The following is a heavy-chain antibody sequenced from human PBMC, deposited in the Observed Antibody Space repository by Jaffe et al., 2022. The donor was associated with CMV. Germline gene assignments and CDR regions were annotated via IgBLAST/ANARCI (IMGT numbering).Heavy chain of an antibody. D-gene: IGHD6-19*01. CDR3: AKHGSSGWYSPYGMDV. V-gene: IGHV3-30*18. Sequence: QVQLVESGGGVVQPGRSLRLSCAASGFTFSSYDMHWVRQAPGKGLEWVAVISYDGSNKYYADSVKGRFTLSRDNSKNTLYLQMSSLRAEDTAVYYCAKHGSSGWYSPYGMDVWGQGTTVTVSS. CDR1: GFTFSSYD. CDR2: ISYDGSNK. J-gene: IGHJ6*02.